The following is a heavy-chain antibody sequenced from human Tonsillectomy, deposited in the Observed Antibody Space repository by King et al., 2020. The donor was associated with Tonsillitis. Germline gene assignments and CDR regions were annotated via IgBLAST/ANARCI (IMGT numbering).Heavy chain of an antibody. CDR3: ATTYYYDSSGYYYRAGFDY. CDR2: ISCSGGST. J-gene: IGHJ4*02. Sequence: QLVQSGGGLVQPGGSLRLSCAASGFTFSSYAMSWVRQAPGKGLEWGSAISCSGGSTYYADSVKGRFTISRDNSKNTLYLQMNSLRADDTAIYYCATTYYYDSSGYYYRAGFDYWGQGTLVTVSS. D-gene: IGHD3-22*01. V-gene: IGHV3-23*04. CDR1: GFTFSSYA.